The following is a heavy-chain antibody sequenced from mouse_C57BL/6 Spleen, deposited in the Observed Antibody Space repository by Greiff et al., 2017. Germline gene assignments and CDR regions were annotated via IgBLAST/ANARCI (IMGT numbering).Heavy chain of an antibody. J-gene: IGHJ1*03. CDR3: ARDSYWYFDV. Sequence: QVQLQQSGAELVRPGSSVKLSCKASGYTFTSYWMHWVKQRPIQGLEWIGNIDPSDSETHYNQKFKDKATLTVDKSSSTAYMQLSSLTSEDSAVYYCARDSYWYFDVWGTGTTVTVSS. CDR2: IDPSDSET. CDR1: GYTFTSYW. V-gene: IGHV1-52*01.